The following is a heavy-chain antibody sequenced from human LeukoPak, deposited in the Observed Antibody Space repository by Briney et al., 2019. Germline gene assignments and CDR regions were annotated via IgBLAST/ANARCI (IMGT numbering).Heavy chain of an antibody. CDR2: IYHSGST. CDR1: GGSISTYY. J-gene: IGHJ3*02. CDR3: ARRYNGDAFDI. Sequence: SETLSLTCTLSGGSISTYYWSWIRQPPGKGLEWIGYIYHSGSTNYNPSLKSRVTISVDTSKNQFSLKLSSVTAADTAVYYCARRYNGDAFDIWGQGTMVTVSS. D-gene: IGHD1-14*01. V-gene: IGHV4-59*01.